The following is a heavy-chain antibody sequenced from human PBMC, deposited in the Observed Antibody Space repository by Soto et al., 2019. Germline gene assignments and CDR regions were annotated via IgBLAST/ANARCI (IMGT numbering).Heavy chain of an antibody. J-gene: IGHJ4*02. Sequence: SETLSLTCTVSGCSISSSRYYWVWIRHPPGKGLEWIGSIYYSGSTYYNPSLKSRVTISVDTSKNQFSLKLSSVTAADTAVYYCARALNYYDSSGYPYYFDYWGQGTLVTVSS. CDR2: IYYSGST. CDR1: GCSISSSRYY. D-gene: IGHD3-22*01. CDR3: ARALNYYDSSGYPYYFDY. V-gene: IGHV4-39*01.